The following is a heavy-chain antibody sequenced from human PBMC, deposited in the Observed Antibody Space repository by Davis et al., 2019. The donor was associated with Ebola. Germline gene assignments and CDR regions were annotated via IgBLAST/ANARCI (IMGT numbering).Heavy chain of an antibody. CDR3: ASASGITGTLCFDY. V-gene: IGHV3-21*01. Sequence: GESLKISCAASGFTFSSYSMNWVRQAPGKGLEWVSSISSSSSYIYYADSVKGRFTISRDNAKNSLYLQMNSLRDEDTAVYYCASASGITGTLCFDYWGQGTLVTVSS. CDR2: ISSSSSYI. J-gene: IGHJ4*02. CDR1: GFTFSSYS. D-gene: IGHD1-20*01.